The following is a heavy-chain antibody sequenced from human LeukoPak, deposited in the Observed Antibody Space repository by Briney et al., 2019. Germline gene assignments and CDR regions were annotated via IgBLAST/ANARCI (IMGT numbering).Heavy chain of an antibody. CDR2: MYTGGTT. D-gene: IGHD3-16*01. Sequence: GGSLRLSCAASGFTVRGTHMSWVRQAPGRGLEWVSAMYTGGTTYYADSVTGRFTVSRDTSRNTLFLHMNSLRADDTAIYYWAKDEATSGGGLASWGQGTLVIVSS. CDR1: GFTVRGTH. V-gene: IGHV3-53*01. J-gene: IGHJ5*01. CDR3: AKDEATSGGGLAS.